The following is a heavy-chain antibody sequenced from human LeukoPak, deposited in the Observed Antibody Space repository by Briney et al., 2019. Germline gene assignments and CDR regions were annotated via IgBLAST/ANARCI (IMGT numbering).Heavy chain of an antibody. CDR2: ISGSGGRT. V-gene: IGHV3-23*01. CDR3: AKRGVAASMGDYYYYYMDV. D-gene: IGHD6-19*01. J-gene: IGHJ6*03. CDR1: GFTFSNFA. Sequence: PGGSLRLPCAASGFTFSNFAMSWVRQAPGEGLEWVSLISGSGGRTYYADSVKGRFTISRDNSKNTLYLQMNSLRAEDTALYYCAKRGVAASMGDYYYYYMDVWGKGTTVTVSS.